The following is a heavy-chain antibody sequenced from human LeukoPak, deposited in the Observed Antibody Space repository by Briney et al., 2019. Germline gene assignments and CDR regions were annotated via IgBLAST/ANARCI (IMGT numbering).Heavy chain of an antibody. Sequence: ASVKVSCKASGYTFTGYYMHWVRQAPGQGLEWMGWINPNSGGTNYAQKFQGRVTMTRDTSISTAYMELSSLRSEDTAVYYCARSRGSGSYSQDYWGQGTLVTVSS. D-gene: IGHD1-26*01. CDR3: ARSRGSGSYSQDY. CDR2: INPNSGGT. V-gene: IGHV1-2*02. CDR1: GYTFTGYY. J-gene: IGHJ4*02.